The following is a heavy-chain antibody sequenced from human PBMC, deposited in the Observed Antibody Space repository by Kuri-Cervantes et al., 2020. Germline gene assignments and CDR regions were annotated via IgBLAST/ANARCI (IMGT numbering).Heavy chain of an antibody. V-gene: IGHV5-51*01. J-gene: IGHJ4*02. Sequence: ASVKVSCKGSGYSFTSYWIGWVRQMPGKGLEWMGIIYPGDSDTRYSPSFQGQVTISADKSISTAYLQWSSLKASDTATYYCARSYAVDTAGSGYFDYWGQGTLVTVSS. CDR3: ARSYAVDTAGSGYFDY. CDR1: GYSFTSYW. D-gene: IGHD5-18*01. CDR2: IYPGDSDT.